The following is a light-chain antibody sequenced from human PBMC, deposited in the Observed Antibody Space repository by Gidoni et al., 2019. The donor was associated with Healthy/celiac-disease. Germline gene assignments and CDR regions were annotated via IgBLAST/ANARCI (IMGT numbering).Light chain of an antibody. V-gene: IGKV1-39*01. CDR2: AAS. CDR1: QSISSY. CDR3: QQSYSTPYT. J-gene: IGKJ2*01. Sequence: DIQMTQSPSSLSASVGDSVTITCRASQSISSYLNWYQQKPGKAPKLLIYAASSLQSGVPSRCSGSGSGTDFTLTISSLQPEDFATYYCQQSYSTPYTFGQGTKVEIK.